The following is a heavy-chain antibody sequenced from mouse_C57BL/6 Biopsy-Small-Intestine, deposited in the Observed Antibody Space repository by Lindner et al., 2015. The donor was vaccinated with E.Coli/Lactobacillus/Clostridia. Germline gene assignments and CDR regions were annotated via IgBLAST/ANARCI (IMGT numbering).Heavy chain of an antibody. CDR2: IYPSSGNT. V-gene: IGHV1-81*01. D-gene: IGHD1-1*01. J-gene: IGHJ2*01. CDR1: GYTFTSYG. Sequence: VQLQESGAELARPGASVKLSCKASGYTFTSYGISWVKQRTGQGLEWIGEIYPSSGNTYYNEIFKGKATLTADKSSSTAYMELRSLTSEDSAVYFCARHYYYGSNYENFDSWGQGTALTVSS. CDR3: ARHYYYGSNYENFDS.